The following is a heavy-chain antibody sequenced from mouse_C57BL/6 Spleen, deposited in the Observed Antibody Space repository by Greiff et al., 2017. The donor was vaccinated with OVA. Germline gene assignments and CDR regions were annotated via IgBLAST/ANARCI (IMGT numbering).Heavy chain of an antibody. CDR1: GYTFTSYW. V-gene: IGHV1-69*01. J-gene: IGHJ2*01. CDR2: IDPSDSYT. Sequence: QVQLKQPGAELVMPGASVKLSCKASGYTFTSYWMHWVKQRPGQGLEWIGEIDPSDSYTNYNQKFKGKSTLTVDKSSSTAYMQLSSLTSEDSAVYYCARRLYYYGFDYWGQGTTLTVSS. CDR3: ARRLYYYGFDY. D-gene: IGHD1-1*01.